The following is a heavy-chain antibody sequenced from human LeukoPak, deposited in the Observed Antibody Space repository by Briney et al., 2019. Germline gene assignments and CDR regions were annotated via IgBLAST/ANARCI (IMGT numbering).Heavy chain of an antibody. J-gene: IGHJ6*03. CDR2: IWYDGSSE. CDR3: AKDDNWRGSYNYYYMDV. V-gene: IGHV3-33*06. Sequence: PGGSLRLSCAASGVNFRSYGMHWVRQAPGKGLEWVAVIWYDGSSEQYADSVKGRFTISRDNSRDTLYLQMNSLRAEDTAVYYCAKDDNWRGSYNYYYMDVWGKGTSVAVSS. D-gene: IGHD3-3*01. CDR1: GVNFRSYG.